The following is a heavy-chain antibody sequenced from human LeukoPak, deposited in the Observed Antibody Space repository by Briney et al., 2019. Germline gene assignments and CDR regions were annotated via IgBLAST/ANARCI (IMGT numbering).Heavy chain of an antibody. CDR3: AKGIYSSGWSYFDY. J-gene: IGHJ4*01. D-gene: IGHD6-19*01. V-gene: IGHV3-23*01. CDR1: GFTLSNSA. Sequence: GGSLRLSCAASGFTLSNSAMSWVRQAPGEGVEGVLPLSGSGITTYYADSVTGRFTISRDTSKNTLYLQMNSLRAEDTAVYYCAKGIYSSGWSYFDYRGHGTLVTVSS. CDR2: LSGSGITT.